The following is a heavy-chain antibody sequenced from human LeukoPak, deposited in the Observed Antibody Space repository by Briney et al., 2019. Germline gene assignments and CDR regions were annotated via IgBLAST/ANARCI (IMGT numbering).Heavy chain of an antibody. CDR3: ARGPRSNNYYYYYMDV. CDR2: INPNSGGT. D-gene: IGHD6-13*01. J-gene: IGHJ6*03. CDR1: GGTFNSYA. Sequence: ASVKVSCKASGGTFNSYAISWVRQAPGQGLEWMGWINPNSGGTNYAQKFQGRVTMTRNTSISAAYMELSSLRSEDTAVYYCARGPRSNNYYYYYMDVWGKGTTVTISS. V-gene: IGHV1-8*02.